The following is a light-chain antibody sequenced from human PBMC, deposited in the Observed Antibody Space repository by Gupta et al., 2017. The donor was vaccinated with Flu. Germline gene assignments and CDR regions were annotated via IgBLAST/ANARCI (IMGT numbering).Light chain of an antibody. J-gene: IGKJ1*01. CDR1: QSVSSSY. Sequence: EIVLTQYPGTLSLSPGERATLSCRASQSVSSSYLAWYQQKPGQAPRLLIYGASSRATGIPDRFSGSGSGTDFTLTISRLEPEDFAVYYCQQYGTAPTWTFGPGTKLELQ. V-gene: IGKV3-20*01. CDR3: QQYGTAPTWT. CDR2: GAS.